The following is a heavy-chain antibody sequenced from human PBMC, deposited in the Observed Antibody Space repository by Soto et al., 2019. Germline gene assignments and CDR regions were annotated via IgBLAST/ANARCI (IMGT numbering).Heavy chain of an antibody. D-gene: IGHD6-19*01. J-gene: IGHJ4*02. CDR2: INHSGST. CDR1: GGSISSYY. V-gene: IGHV4-59*12. Sequence: SETLSLTCTVSGGSISSYYWSWIRQPPGKGLEWIGEINHSGSTKYNPSLKSRVTISVDTSKNQFSLKLNSVTAADTAVYYCARASLRGWYGNWGQGTQVTVSS. CDR3: ARASLRGWYGN.